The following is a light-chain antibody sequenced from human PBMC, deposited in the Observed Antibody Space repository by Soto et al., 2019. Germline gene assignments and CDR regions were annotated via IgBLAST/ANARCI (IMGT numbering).Light chain of an antibody. CDR3: QQRTTWPT. V-gene: IGKV3-11*01. Sequence: EIVLTQSPATLSLSPGDTATLYCRASQSVTSSLAWFQQKPGQAPRLLIYDVSRRATAIPARFSGSGSGTDFTLTISSLEPEDFAVYYCQQRTTWPTFGGGTKVEIK. CDR1: QSVTSS. J-gene: IGKJ4*01. CDR2: DVS.